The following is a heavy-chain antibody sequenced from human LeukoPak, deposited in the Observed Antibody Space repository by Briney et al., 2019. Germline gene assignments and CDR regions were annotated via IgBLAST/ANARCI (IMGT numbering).Heavy chain of an antibody. CDR1: GFTFDDYG. CDR2: INWSGGSI. V-gene: IGHV3-20*04. D-gene: IGHD1-14*01. Sequence: GGSLRLSCAASGFTFDDYGMSWVRQAPGKGLEWVSGINWSGGSICYADSVKGRFTISRDNAKNSLYLQMNSLRAEDTALYYCARGTEPTWMLETFDIWGQGTMITVSS. CDR3: ARGTEPTWMLETFDI. J-gene: IGHJ3*02.